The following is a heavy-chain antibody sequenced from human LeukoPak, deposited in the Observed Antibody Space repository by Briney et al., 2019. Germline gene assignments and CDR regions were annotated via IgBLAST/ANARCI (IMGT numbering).Heavy chain of an antibody. CDR2: IYPDDSDT. CDR3: ARQRSIAARPGYYYMDV. CDR1: GYRFSIYW. Sequence: GDSLKISCEGSGYRFSIYWIGWVRQMPGKGLEWLGIIYPDDSDTRYGPSFQGQVTISVDKSINTAYLQWSSLKASDTTMYYCARQRSIAARPGYYYMDVWGKGTTVIVSS. V-gene: IGHV5-51*01. J-gene: IGHJ6*03. D-gene: IGHD6-6*01.